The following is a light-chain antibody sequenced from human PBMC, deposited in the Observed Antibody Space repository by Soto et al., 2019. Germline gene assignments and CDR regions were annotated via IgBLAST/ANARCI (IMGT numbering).Light chain of an antibody. J-gene: IGKJ5*01. CDR2: GAS. CDR3: HQYGISPPVT. CDR1: QSVNIH. Sequence: EIVLTQSPSTLSVSPGQRSTLSCRASQSVNIHLAWYQQKPGQAPRLLXYGASSRATGIPDRFSGSGAGTDFTLTISRLEPEDFAMYYCHQYGISPPVTFGQGTRLEIK. V-gene: IGKV3-20*01.